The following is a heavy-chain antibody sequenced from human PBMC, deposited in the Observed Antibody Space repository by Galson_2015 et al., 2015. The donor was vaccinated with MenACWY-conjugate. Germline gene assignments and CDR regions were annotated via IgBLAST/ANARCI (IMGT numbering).Heavy chain of an antibody. V-gene: IGHV4-39*07. CDR2: VYFSGST. D-gene: IGHD2-15*01. CDR3: ARDKWGYWFDP. CDR1: GGSVSSTTYY. J-gene: IGHJ5*02. Sequence: LSLTCTVSGGSVSSTTYYWGWIRQPPGKGLEWIGSVYFSGSTYYNASLKSRVTMSVDTSKNQFSLKLSSVAAADTAVYYCARDKWGYWFDPWGQGTRVTVSS.